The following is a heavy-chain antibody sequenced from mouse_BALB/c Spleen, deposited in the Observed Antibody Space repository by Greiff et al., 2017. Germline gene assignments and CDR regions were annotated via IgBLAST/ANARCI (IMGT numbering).Heavy chain of an antibody. CDR3: ASGTTACMDY. J-gene: IGHJ4*01. D-gene: IGHD1-2*01. Sequence: VQLKQSGAGLVKPGASVKLSCTVSGFNIKDTYMHWVNQRPEKGLEWIGRIDPANGNTKYDPKYQGKATITADTSSNPAYLQLSSLTSEDTAVYYCASGTTACMDYWGQGTSVTVSS. CDR2: IDPANGNT. V-gene: IGHV14-3*02. CDR1: GFNIKDTY.